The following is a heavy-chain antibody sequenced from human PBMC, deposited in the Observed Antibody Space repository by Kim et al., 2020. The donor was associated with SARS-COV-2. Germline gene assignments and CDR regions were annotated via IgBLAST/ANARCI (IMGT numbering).Heavy chain of an antibody. CDR3: ARYYDSSGYYYFDY. V-gene: IGHV4-31*03. Sequence: SETLSLTCTVSGGSISSGGYYWSWIRQHPGKGLEWIGYIYYSGSTYYNPSLKSRVTISVDTSKNQFSLKLSSVTAADTAVYYCARYYDSSGYYYFDYWGQGTLVTVS. CDR1: GGSISSGGYY. J-gene: IGHJ4*02. CDR2: IYYSGST. D-gene: IGHD3-22*01.